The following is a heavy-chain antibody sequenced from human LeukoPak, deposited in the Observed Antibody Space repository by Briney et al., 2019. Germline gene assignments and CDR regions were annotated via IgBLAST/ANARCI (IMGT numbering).Heavy chain of an antibody. V-gene: IGHV3-30*04. J-gene: IGHJ4*02. Sequence: GGSLRLSCAASGFTFSGYAMHWVRQAPGKGLEWVAVISYDGSSKYYADSVKGRFTISRDNSKNTLYLQMNSLRTEDTAVYYFARVDGYNLYYWGQGTLVTVSS. D-gene: IGHD5-24*01. CDR3: ARVDGYNLYY. CDR2: ISYDGSSK. CDR1: GFTFSGYA.